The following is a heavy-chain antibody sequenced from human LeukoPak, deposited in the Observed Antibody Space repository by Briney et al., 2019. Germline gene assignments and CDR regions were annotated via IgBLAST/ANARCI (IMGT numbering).Heavy chain of an antibody. CDR3: ARYIAGANWFDP. Sequence: GGSLRLPCAASGFTFSSYWMSWVRQAPGKGLEWAANIKQDGSEKYYVDSVKGRFTISRDNAKNSLYLQMNSLRAEDTAVYYCARYIAGANWFDPWGQGTLVTVSS. J-gene: IGHJ5*02. CDR2: IKQDGSEK. D-gene: IGHD5-12*01. CDR1: GFTFSSYW. V-gene: IGHV3-7*03.